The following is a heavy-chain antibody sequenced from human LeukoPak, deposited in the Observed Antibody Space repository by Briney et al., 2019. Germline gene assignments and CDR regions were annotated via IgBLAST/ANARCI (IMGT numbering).Heavy chain of an antibody. V-gene: IGHV3-9*03. D-gene: IGHD1-26*01. J-gene: IGHJ5*02. CDR1: GFTFDDYA. CDR3: AKEVGRNWFDP. CDR2: ISWNSGSI. Sequence: PGGSLRLSCAASGFTFDDYAMHWVRHAPGKGLEWASGISWNSGSIGYADSVKGRFTISRDNAKNSLYLQMNSLRAEDMALYYCAKEVGRNWFDPWGQGTLVTVSS.